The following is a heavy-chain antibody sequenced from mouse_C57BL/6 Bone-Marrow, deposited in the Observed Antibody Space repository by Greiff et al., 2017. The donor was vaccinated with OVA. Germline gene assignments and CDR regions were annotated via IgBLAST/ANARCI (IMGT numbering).Heavy chain of an antibody. V-gene: IGHV6-3*01. Sequence: EVKVEESGGGLVQPGGSMKLSCVASGFTFSNYWMNWVRQSPEKGLEWVAQIRLKSDNYATHYAESVKGRFTISRDDSKSSVYLQMNNLRAEDTGIYYCTEGVQWFAYWGQGTLVTVSA. CDR3: TEGVQWFAY. CDR1: GFTFSNYW. J-gene: IGHJ3*01. CDR2: IRLKSDNYAT.